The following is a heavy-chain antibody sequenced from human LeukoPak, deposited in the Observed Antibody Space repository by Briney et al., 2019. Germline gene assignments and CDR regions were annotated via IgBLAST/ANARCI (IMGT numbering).Heavy chain of an antibody. J-gene: IGHJ5*02. Sequence: LRLSCAASGFTFSSYSMNWVRQPPGKGLEWIGYIYYSGSTYYNPSLKSRVTISIQTSKNQFSLKLTSVTAADTAVYYCAGDYGDLLTGIRFDTWGQGTLVTVSS. CDR3: AGDYGDLLTGIRFDT. V-gene: IGHV4-30-4*08. D-gene: IGHD4-17*01. CDR1: GFTFSSYS. CDR2: IYYSGST.